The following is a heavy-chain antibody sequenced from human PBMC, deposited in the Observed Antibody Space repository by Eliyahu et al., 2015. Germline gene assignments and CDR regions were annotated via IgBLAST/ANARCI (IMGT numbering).Heavy chain of an antibody. V-gene: IGHV1-18*01. D-gene: IGHD5-18*01. CDR3: ARDLEGPHTAMGY. CDR1: XXTFTTXG. Sequence: QVQLVQSGAEVKKPGASVXVXCKASXXTFTTXGFSXVRQAPGQGLEWMAWXSAYNGNTNYAQNLQGRVTLTTDTSTSIAYMELRSLKFDDTAVYFCARDLEGPHTAMGYWGQGTLVTVSS. J-gene: IGHJ4*02. CDR2: XSAYNGNT.